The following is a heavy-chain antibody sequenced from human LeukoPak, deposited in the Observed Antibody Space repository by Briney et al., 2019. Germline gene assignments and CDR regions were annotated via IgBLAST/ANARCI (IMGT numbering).Heavy chain of an antibody. CDR3: ARGYCTNAVCSLGPTQA. CDR2: ISSSSSYI. D-gene: IGHD2-8*01. J-gene: IGHJ4*02. V-gene: IGHV3-21*04. Sequence: GGSLRLSCAASGFTFSSYSMNWVRQAPGKGLEWVSSISSSSSYIYYADSVKGRFTISRDNAKNSLYLQMNSLRAEDTAVYYCARGYCTNAVCSLGPTQAWGQGTLVTVSS. CDR1: GFTFSSYS.